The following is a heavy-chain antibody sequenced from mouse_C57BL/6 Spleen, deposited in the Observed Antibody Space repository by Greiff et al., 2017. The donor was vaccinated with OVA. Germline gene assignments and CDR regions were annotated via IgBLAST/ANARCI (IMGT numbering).Heavy chain of an antibody. CDR2: INPSNGGT. V-gene: IGHV1-53*01. CDR3: ARGSATLGAFDY. CDR1: GYTFTSYW. J-gene: IGHJ2*01. Sequence: VQLQQPGTELVKPGASVKLSCKASGYTFTSYWMHWVKQRPGKGLEWLGNINPSNGGTNYNEKFKGQAPLTVDKSSSTAYKQLSSLSSEDSSVKYCARGSATLGAFDYWGQGTTLTVSS. D-gene: IGHD1-1*01.